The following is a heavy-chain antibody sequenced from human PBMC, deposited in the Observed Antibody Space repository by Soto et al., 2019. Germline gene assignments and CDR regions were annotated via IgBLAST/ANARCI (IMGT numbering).Heavy chain of an antibody. D-gene: IGHD5-12*01. J-gene: IGHJ5*02. Sequence: QVQLVQSGAEVKKPGSSVKVSCKASGGTFSSYAISWVRQAPGQGLEWMGGIIPIFGTANYAQKFQGRVTITADESKSTAYMELSSLRSEDTAVYYCGRDRDYSGYDNNWFDPWGQGTLVTVSS. CDR3: GRDRDYSGYDNNWFDP. V-gene: IGHV1-69*01. CDR1: GGTFSSYA. CDR2: IIPIFGTA.